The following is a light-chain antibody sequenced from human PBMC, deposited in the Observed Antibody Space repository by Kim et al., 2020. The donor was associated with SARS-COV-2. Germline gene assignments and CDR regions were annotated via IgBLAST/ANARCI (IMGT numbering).Light chain of an antibody. V-gene: IGLV3-1*01. J-gene: IGLJ3*02. Sequence: ASPGQTVTITCSGSNLGDKYAYWYQKKAGQSPVLVIYQHTKRPSGISQRFSGSSSGNTATLTISRAQTMDEADYYCQAWDNNAAVFGGGTQLTVL. CDR2: QHT. CDR1: NLGDKY. CDR3: QAWDNNAAV.